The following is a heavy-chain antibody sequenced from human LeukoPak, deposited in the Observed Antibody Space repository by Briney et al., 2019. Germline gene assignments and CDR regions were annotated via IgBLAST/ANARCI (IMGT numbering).Heavy chain of an antibody. CDR1: GYTFTGYY. V-gene: IGHV1-2*02. J-gene: IGHJ6*02. D-gene: IGHD2-15*01. Sequence: ASVKVSCKASGYTFTGYYMHWVRQAPGQGLEWMGWINPNSGGTNYAQKFQGRVTMTRDTSIGTAYMELSRLRSDDTAVYYCATYCSGGSCYLGHYYYGMDVWGQGTTVTVSS. CDR2: INPNSGGT. CDR3: ATYCSGGSCYLGHYYYGMDV.